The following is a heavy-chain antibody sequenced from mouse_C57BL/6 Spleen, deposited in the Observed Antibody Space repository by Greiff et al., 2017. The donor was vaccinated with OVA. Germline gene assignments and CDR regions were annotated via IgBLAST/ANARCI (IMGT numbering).Heavy chain of an antibody. D-gene: IGHD1-1*01. CDR2: IDPSDSET. Sequence: QVQLQQPGAELVRPGSSVKLSCKASGYTFTSYWMHWVKQRPIQGLEWIGNIDPSDSETHYNQKFKDKATLTVDKSSSTAYMQLSSLTSEDSAVYYCGFTTVVATGYRYFDVWGTGTTVTVSS. J-gene: IGHJ1*03. CDR1: GYTFTSYW. CDR3: GFTTVVATGYRYFDV. V-gene: IGHV1-52*01.